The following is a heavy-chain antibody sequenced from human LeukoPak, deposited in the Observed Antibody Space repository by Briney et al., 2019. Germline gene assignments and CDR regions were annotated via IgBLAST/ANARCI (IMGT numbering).Heavy chain of an antibody. D-gene: IGHD6-6*01. J-gene: IGHJ5*02. Sequence: SGPTLVNPTQTLTLTCTFSGFSLSTSGVGVGWIRQPPGKALEWLALIYCNDDKRYRPSLKSRLTITKDTSKNQVVLTMTNMDPVDTATYYCAHRNHSSSLFTPNDWFDPWGQGTLVTVSS. V-gene: IGHV2-5*01. CDR1: GFSLSTSGVG. CDR2: IYCNDDK. CDR3: AHRNHSSSLFTPNDWFDP.